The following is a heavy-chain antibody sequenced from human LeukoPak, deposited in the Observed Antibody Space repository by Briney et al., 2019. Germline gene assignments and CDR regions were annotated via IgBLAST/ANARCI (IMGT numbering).Heavy chain of an antibody. V-gene: IGHV3-7*03. Sequence: LAGGSLRLSCAASGFTFSSYWITWVRQAPGKGLEWVANINQDGSEKCYVDSVKGRFTISRDNAKNSLSLQMNSLRAEDTAVYYCAKGPGERDILTGYLNNWFDPWGQGTLVTVSS. D-gene: IGHD3-9*01. J-gene: IGHJ5*02. CDR3: AKGPGERDILTGYLNNWFDP. CDR1: GFTFSSYW. CDR2: INQDGSEK.